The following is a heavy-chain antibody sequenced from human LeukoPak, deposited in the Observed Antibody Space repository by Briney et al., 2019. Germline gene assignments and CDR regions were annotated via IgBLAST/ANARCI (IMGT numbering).Heavy chain of an antibody. CDR1: GGSISSYY. CDR3: ARVRGYCSGGSCYSHFDI. D-gene: IGHD2-15*01. V-gene: IGHV4-59*01. CDR2: IYYSGST. J-gene: IGHJ3*02. Sequence: PSETLSLTCTVSGGSISSYYWSWIRQPPGKGLEWIGYIYYSGSTNYNPSLKSRVTISVDTSKNQFSLKLSSVTAADTAVYYCARVRGYCSGGSCYSHFDIWGQGTMVTVSS.